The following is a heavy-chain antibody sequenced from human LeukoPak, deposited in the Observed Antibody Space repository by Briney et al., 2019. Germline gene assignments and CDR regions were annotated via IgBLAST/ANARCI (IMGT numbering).Heavy chain of an antibody. D-gene: IGHD6-19*01. CDR3: ARGKVVAGTPGQNSWDY. CDR2: IHTSGST. CDR1: GGSFGNYY. Sequence: PSETLSLTCTVSGGSFGNYYWSWIRQPAGKGLEWIGRIHTSGSTNYNPSLKSRVTVSVDTSKNQFSLKLSSVTAADTAVYYCARGKVVAGTPGQNSWDYWGQGTLVTVSS. V-gene: IGHV4-4*07. J-gene: IGHJ4*02.